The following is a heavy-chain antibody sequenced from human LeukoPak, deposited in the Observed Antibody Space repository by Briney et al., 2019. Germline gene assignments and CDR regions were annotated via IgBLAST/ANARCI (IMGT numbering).Heavy chain of an antibody. CDR1: GFTLSSYE. J-gene: IGHJ4*02. V-gene: IGHV3-23*01. CDR3: ARPLTGATGFDY. D-gene: IGHD1-26*01. CDR2: IDYSGGDT. Sequence: GGSLRLSCTASGFTLSSYEMSWIRQAPGKGLEWVSSIDYSGGDTHYADSVKGRFTISRDNSKNTLYLQMNSLRAEDTAVYYCARPLTGATGFDYWGQGTLVTVYS.